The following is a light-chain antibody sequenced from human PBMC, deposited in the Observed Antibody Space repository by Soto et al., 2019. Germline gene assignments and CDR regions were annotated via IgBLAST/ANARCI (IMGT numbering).Light chain of an antibody. CDR1: SGHSSYA. J-gene: IGLJ2*01. CDR2: LNSDGSH. Sequence: QSVLTQSPSASASLGASVKRTCTLSSGHSSYAIAWHQQQPEKGPRYLMKLNSDGSHSKGDGIPDRFSGSSSGAERYLTISSLQSEDEADYYCQTWGSGPVVFGGGTKLTVL. CDR3: QTWGSGPVV. V-gene: IGLV4-69*01.